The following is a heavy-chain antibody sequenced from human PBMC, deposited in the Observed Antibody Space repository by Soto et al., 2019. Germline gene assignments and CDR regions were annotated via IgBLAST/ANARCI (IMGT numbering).Heavy chain of an antibody. Sequence: QMQLQESGPRVVKASETLSLTCTVSGGSISTYYWNWIRQSPGKGLEWIGYIYRTGSTHYNPSLNSRVAISLDTSRNRVSLKLNSVTAADTAMYFCARQIGDDPFDVLGQGTMVTVSS. CDR2: IYRTGST. D-gene: IGHD3-3*01. CDR1: GGSISTYY. V-gene: IGHV4-59*01. J-gene: IGHJ3*01. CDR3: ARQIGDDPFDV.